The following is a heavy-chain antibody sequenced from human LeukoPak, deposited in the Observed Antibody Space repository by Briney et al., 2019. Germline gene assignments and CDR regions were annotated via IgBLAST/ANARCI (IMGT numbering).Heavy chain of an antibody. CDR3: ARVSEQQLADDAFDI. V-gene: IGHV4-59*01. CDR2: IYYSGST. CDR1: GASFSSYY. Sequence: NPSETLSLTCTVSGASFSSYYWSWIRQPPGKGLEWIGYIYYSGSTNYNPSLKSRVTISVDTSKNQFSLKLSSVTAADTAVYYCARVSEQQLADDAFDIWGQGTMVTVSS. J-gene: IGHJ3*02. D-gene: IGHD6-13*01.